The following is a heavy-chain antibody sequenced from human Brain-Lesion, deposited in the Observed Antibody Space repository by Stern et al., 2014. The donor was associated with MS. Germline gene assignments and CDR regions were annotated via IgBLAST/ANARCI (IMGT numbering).Heavy chain of an antibody. Sequence: VQLVQSETEVKNPGASVKLSCKASGYTFTTFAITWVRQVPGQGLEWMARISAYNVETKNAQKFEGRVTLATDTSSDTAYMELRSLTSDDTAVYYCAREGFAGAHDYWGQGTLVTVSS. CDR1: GYTFTTFA. V-gene: IGHV1-18*01. J-gene: IGHJ4*02. CDR2: ISAYNVET. CDR3: AREGFAGAHDY.